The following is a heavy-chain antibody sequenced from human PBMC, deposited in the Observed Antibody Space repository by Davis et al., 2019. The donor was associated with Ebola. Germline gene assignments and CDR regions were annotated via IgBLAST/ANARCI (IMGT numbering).Heavy chain of an antibody. J-gene: IGHJ4*02. CDR1: GFTFSNYW. D-gene: IGHD1-7*01. CDR2: IKQDGSDK. Sequence: PGGSLRLSCAASGFTFSNYWVNWVRQTPGKGLEWVASIKQDGSDKYYVDSVKGRFTISRDNAKNSLFLQMNSLRADDTAVYYCAKRWELHYFDYWGQGALVAVSS. V-gene: IGHV3-7*03. CDR3: AKRWELHYFDY.